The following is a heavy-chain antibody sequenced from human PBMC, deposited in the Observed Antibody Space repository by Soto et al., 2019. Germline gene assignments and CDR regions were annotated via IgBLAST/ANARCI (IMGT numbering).Heavy chain of an antibody. Sequence: QVQLQQWGAGLLTPSETLSLTCAVYGGSFSGHYWSWIRQPPGKGLEWIGEINHSGSTNYNPSLKSRVTISVDTSKHQFSLKLSSVTAADTAVYYCARGQRNTAMLLSQYYYYGMDVWGQGTTVTVSS. J-gene: IGHJ6*02. D-gene: IGHD5-18*01. CDR2: INHSGST. V-gene: IGHV4-34*02. CDR1: GGSFSGHY. CDR3: ARGQRNTAMLLSQYYYYGMDV.